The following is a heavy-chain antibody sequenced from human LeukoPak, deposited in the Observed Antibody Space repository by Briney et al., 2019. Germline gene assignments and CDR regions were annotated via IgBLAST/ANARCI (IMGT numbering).Heavy chain of an antibody. D-gene: IGHD5-18*01. CDR1: GFTFSGSA. Sequence: GGSLRLSCAASGFTFSGSAMHWVRQASGKGLEWVGRIRSKANSYATAYAASVKGRFTISRDDSKNTAYLQMNSLKTEDTAVYYCTRHADTAMVMGTFDIWGQGTMVTVSS. CDR2: IRSKANSYAT. CDR3: TRHADTAMVMGTFDI. J-gene: IGHJ3*02. V-gene: IGHV3-73*01.